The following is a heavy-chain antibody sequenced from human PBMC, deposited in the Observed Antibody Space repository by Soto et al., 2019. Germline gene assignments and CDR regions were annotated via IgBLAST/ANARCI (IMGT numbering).Heavy chain of an antibody. D-gene: IGHD2-2*01. CDR2: FHYSGRT. J-gene: IGHJ6*02. V-gene: IGHV4-39*01. CDR3: ARLAGYCSGTSCYGYYGMDV. CDR1: GGSISSGPYS. Sequence: QLQLLESGPGLVKPSETLSLTCSVSGGSISSGPYSWGWIRQPPGKGLEWIGTFHYSGRTYYSPSLESQVTISVDTAKNQFSLKVSSVTAADTAVFYCARLAGYCSGTSCYGYYGMDVWGQGTTVTVSS.